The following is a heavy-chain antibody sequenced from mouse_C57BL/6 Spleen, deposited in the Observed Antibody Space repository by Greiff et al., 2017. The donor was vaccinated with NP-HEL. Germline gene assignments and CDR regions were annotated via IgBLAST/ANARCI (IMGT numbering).Heavy chain of an antibody. Sequence: VQLQQPGAELVRPGSSVKLSCKASVYTFTSYWMHWVKQRPIQGLEWIGYLDPSDSEPPYHQKFKDKATLTVDKSSSTAYMQLSSLTSEDSAVYYCAREGVTTVVATNYWGQGTTRTVSS. D-gene: IGHD1-1*01. CDR3: AREGVTTVVATNY. CDR1: VYTFTSYW. J-gene: IGHJ2*01. V-gene: IGHV1-52*01. CDR2: LDPSDSEP.